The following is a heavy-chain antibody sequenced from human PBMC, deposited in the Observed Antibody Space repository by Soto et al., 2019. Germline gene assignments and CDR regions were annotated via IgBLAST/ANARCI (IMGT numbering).Heavy chain of an antibody. D-gene: IGHD5-12*01. V-gene: IGHV4-59*01. CDR1: GGSISHYY. CDR2: IYYTGST. Sequence: VQLQESGPGLVKPSETLSLTCAVSGGSISHYYWSWIRQPPGKELEWIGYIYYTGSTNYNPSLKSRVTMSMATSKNQVSLKLNSVTAADTAVYYCATQSGYDGYYFDYWGQGTLVTVSS. CDR3: ATQSGYDGYYFDY. J-gene: IGHJ4*02.